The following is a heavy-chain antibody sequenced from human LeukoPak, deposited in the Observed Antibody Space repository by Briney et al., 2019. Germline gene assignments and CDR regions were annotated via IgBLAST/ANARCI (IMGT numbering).Heavy chain of an antibody. CDR3: AKTSGYPYYFDS. CDR2: ITGGGGST. CDR1: GFTISSYG. D-gene: IGHD3-22*01. V-gene: IGHV3-23*01. J-gene: IGHJ4*02. Sequence: PGGSLRLSCTASGFTISSYGMSWVRQTPGKGLEWVSSITGGGGSTYYADSVKGRFTISRDNSKKTLYLQMNFLRAEDSAVYYCAKTSGYPYYFDSWGQGTLVTVSS.